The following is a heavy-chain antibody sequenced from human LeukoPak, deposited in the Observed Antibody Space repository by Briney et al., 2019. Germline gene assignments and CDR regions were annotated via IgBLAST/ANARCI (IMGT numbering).Heavy chain of an antibody. CDR1: GFTFSSYE. D-gene: IGHD3-10*02. J-gene: IGHJ6*04. V-gene: IGHV3-48*03. Sequence: GGSLRLSCAASGFTFSSYEINWVRQAPGKGLEWVSYISSSGSTIHYADSVRGRFTISRENTKKSLYMQMTSLRAEDTAVYYCAELGITMIGGVWGKGTTVTISS. CDR2: ISSSGSTI. CDR3: AELGITMIGGV.